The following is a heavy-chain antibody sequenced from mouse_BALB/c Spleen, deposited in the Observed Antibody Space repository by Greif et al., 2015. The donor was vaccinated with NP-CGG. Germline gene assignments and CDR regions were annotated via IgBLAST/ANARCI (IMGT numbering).Heavy chain of an antibody. V-gene: IGHV2-9*02. J-gene: IGHJ3*01. CDR2: IWAGGST. Sequence: QVQLKESGPGLVAPSQSLSITCTVSGFSLTSYGVHWVRQPPGKGLEWLGVIWAGGSTSYNSALMSRLSISKDNSKSXVFLKMNSLLTDDTAMYYCARVLSYYGSSYDFAYWGQGTLVTVSA. D-gene: IGHD1-1*01. CDR1: GFSLTSYG. CDR3: ARVLSYYGSSYDFAY.